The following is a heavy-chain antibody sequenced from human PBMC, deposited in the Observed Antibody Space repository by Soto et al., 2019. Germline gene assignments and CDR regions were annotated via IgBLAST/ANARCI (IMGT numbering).Heavy chain of an antibody. D-gene: IGHD3-10*01. CDR1: GFTFSDYA. CDR3: AKAPVSRTGPYSPAC. V-gene: IGHV3-23*01. CDR2: ISGSGTST. Sequence: EVQLLESGGGLVQPGGSLRLSCAASGFTFSDYAMSWVRQAPGKGLEWVSTISGSGTSTYYADSVKGRFTISRDNSKKTLYLQMNSLRAGDTALYYCAKAPVSRTGPYSPACWGQGALVTVSS. J-gene: IGHJ4*02.